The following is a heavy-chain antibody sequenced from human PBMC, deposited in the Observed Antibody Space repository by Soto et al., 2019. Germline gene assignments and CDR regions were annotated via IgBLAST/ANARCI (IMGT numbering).Heavy chain of an antibody. J-gene: IGHJ5*02. V-gene: IGHV3-23*01. CDR2: IEGSGATT. CDR1: GFIFSTTD. D-gene: IGHD3-10*01. Sequence: GGSLRLSCAASGFIFSTTDMSWVRQAPGKGLEWVSTIEGSGATTYYADSVKGQFTISRDNSKNTVYLHMDSLTADDTAVYYCAKNSGWFNTWGQGTLVTVSS. CDR3: AKNSGWFNT.